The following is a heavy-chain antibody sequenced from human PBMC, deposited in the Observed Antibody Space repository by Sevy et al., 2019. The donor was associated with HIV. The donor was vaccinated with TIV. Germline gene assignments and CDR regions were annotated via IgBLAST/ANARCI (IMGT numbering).Heavy chain of an antibody. Sequence: SETLSLTCTVSGGSISSYYWNWIRQPPGKGLEWIGYIYYSGSTNYNPSLKSQVPISVDTSKNQFSLKLSSVTAADTAVYYCARGMTTVTTWGQGTLVTVSS. D-gene: IGHD4-4*01. V-gene: IGHV4-59*01. CDR3: ARGMTTVTT. CDR2: IYYSGST. CDR1: GGSISSYY. J-gene: IGHJ4*02.